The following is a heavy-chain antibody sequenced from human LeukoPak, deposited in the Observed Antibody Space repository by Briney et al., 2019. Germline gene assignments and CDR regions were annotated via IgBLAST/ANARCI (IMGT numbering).Heavy chain of an antibody. CDR3: ARESIVDTAMVTDY. CDR1: GGSISSYY. V-gene: IGHV4-4*07. J-gene: IGHJ4*02. D-gene: IGHD5-18*01. CDR2: IYTSGST. Sequence: SETLSLTCTVSGGSISSYYWSWIRQPAGKGLEWIGRIYTSGSTNYNPSLKSRVTMSVDTSKNQFSLKLSSVTAADTAVYYCARESIVDTAMVTDYWGQGTLVTVSS.